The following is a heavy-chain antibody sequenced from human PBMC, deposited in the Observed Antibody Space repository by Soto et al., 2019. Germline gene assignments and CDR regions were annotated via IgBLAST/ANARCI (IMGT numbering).Heavy chain of an antibody. CDR1: GGTFSRYT. Sequence: QVQLVQSGAEVKKPGSSVKVSCKASGGTFSRYTINWVRQAPGQGLEWMGRIIPIAAIANYTQKFQGRVTITVXXXAXXAYMELSCLRSDDAAVYYCARGSTIVRGAPSWFDPWGQGTLVTVSS. V-gene: IGHV1-69*02. J-gene: IGHJ5*02. CDR3: ARGSTIVRGAPSWFDP. D-gene: IGHD3-10*01. CDR2: IIPIAAIA.